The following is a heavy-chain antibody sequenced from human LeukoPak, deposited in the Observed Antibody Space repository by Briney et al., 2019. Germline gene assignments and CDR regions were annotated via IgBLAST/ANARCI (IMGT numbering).Heavy chain of an antibody. Sequence: QPGGSLRLSCAASGFTFSSYAMSWVRQAPGKGLEWVSAISGSGGSTYYADSVKGRFTISRDNSKNTLYLQMNSLRAEDTAVYYCAKDSVGRYCSSTSCQRYYYYYGMDVWGQGTTVTVSS. CDR3: AKDSVGRYCSSTSCQRYYYYYGMDV. CDR2: ISGSGGST. J-gene: IGHJ6*02. V-gene: IGHV3-23*01. CDR1: GFTFSSYA. D-gene: IGHD2-2*01.